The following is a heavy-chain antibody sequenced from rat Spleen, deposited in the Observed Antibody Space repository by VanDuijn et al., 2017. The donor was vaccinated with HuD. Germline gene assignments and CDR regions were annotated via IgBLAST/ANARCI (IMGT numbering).Heavy chain of an antibody. D-gene: IGHD1-10*01. J-gene: IGHJ2*01. CDR2: IIYDGSRT. CDR1: GFPFSDYN. V-gene: IGHV5S10*01. Sequence: EVQLVESGGGLVQPGRSLKLSCAASGFPFSDYNMAWVRQAPKKGLEWVATIIYDGSRTYYRDSVKGRFSISRDNAKNTLYLQMNSLRSEDTATYYCTRPPYNNHFDYWGQGVMVTVSS. CDR3: TRPPYNNHFDY.